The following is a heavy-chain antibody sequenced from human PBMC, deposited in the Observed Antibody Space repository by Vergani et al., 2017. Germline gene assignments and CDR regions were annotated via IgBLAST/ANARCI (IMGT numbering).Heavy chain of an antibody. D-gene: IGHD1-26*01. CDR3: ARDGPGELETGKFDY. CDR1: GYTFTSYY. Sequence: QVQLAQSGAEVKKPGASVKVSCKASGYTFTSYYMHWVRQAPGQGLEWMGIINPSGGSTSYAQKFQGRVTMTRDTSTSTVYMELSSLRSEDTAVYYCARDGPGELETGKFDYWGQGTLVTVSS. CDR2: INPSGGST. V-gene: IGHV1-46*01. J-gene: IGHJ4*02.